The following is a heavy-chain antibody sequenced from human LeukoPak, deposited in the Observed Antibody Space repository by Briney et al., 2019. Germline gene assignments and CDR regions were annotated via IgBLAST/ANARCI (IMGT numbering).Heavy chain of an antibody. CDR3: ARNYCGGDCLIFEY. Sequence: SETVSLTCTVSGGSISSYYWSWIRQPAGKGLEWIGRIYTSGNTNYNPSLKSRVTISVDASKNQFSLKLSSVTAADTAVYYCARNYCGGDCLIFEYWGQGTLVTVSS. CDR2: IYTSGNT. J-gene: IGHJ4*02. CDR1: GGSISSYY. D-gene: IGHD2-21*01. V-gene: IGHV4-4*07.